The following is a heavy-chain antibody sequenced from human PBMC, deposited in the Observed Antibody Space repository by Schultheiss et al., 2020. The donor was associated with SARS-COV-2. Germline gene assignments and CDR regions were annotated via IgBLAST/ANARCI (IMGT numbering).Heavy chain of an antibody. J-gene: IGHJ4*02. D-gene: IGHD1-26*01. CDR1: GFTFSDYY. CDR3: APGGSYPSYHDY. V-gene: IGHV3-11*06. Sequence: GGSLRLSCAASGFTFSDYYMSWIRQAPGKGLEWVSYISSSSSYIYYADSVKGRFTISRDNAKNSLYLQMNSLRAEDTAVYYCAPGGSYPSYHDYWGQGTLVTVSS. CDR2: ISSSSSYI.